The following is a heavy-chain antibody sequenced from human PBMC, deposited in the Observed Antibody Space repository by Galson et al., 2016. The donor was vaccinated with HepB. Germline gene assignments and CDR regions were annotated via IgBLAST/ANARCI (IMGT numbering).Heavy chain of an antibody. CDR1: GFTFSSYA. D-gene: IGHD3-9*01. CDR3: AKDLYFKVRGAEY. J-gene: IGHJ4*02. CDR2: ISGGAGSI. Sequence: SLRLSCAASGFTFSSYAMSWVRQAPGKGLEWVSGISGGAGSIYHADSVKGRFTISRDNSKNTLYLQMNSLRAEDTAVYYCAKDLYFKVRGAEYWGQGTLVTVSS. V-gene: IGHV3-23*01.